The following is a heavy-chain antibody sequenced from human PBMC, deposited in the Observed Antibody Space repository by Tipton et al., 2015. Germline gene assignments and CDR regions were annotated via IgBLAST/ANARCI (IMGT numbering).Heavy chain of an antibody. D-gene: IGHD3-22*01. J-gene: IGHJ4*02. CDR3: AKGSITMIGVVMTFFDY. Sequence: RSLRLSCAASGFSFDDYAMHWVRQAPGKGLEWVSGISWNSGSIGYADSVKGRFTISRDNAKNSLYLQMNSLRAEDTAVYYCAKGSITMIGVVMTFFDYWGQGTLVTVSS. V-gene: IGHV3-9*01. CDR1: GFSFDDYA. CDR2: ISWNSGSI.